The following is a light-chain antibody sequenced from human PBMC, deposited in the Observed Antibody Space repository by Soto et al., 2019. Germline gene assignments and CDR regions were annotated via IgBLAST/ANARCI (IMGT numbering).Light chain of an antibody. CDR2: SAS. CDR1: QSISSY. Sequence: DIQMTQSPSSLSASVGDRVTITCRASQSISSYLNWYQQKPGKAPRLLIDSASTLQSGVPSRFSGSRSGTEFTLTISSLQPEDIATYYCQKLNNYPLTFGPGTKVDI. J-gene: IGKJ3*01. CDR3: QKLNNYPLT. V-gene: IGKV1-9*01.